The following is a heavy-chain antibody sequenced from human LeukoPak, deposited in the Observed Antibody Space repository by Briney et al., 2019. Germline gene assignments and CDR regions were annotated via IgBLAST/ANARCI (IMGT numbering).Heavy chain of an antibody. CDR2: IYYSGST. Sequence: SETLSLTCTVSGGSISSYYWSWIRQPPGTGLEWIGYIYYSGSTNYNPSLKSRVTISVDTSKNQFSLKLSSVTAADTAVYYCARHVTSPYGDYVEWGQGTLVTVSS. CDR3: ARHVTSPYGDYVE. J-gene: IGHJ4*02. V-gene: IGHV4-59*08. CDR1: GGSISSYY. D-gene: IGHD4-17*01.